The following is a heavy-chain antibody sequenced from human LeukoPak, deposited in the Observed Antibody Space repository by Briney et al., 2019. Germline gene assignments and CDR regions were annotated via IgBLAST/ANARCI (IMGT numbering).Heavy chain of an antibody. J-gene: IGHJ3*02. CDR3: ARAIGIPDDAFDI. D-gene: IGHD3-16*02. V-gene: IGHV1-8*02. Sequence: ASVKVSCKASGYTFTSYYMHWVRQATGQGLEWMGWMNPNSGNTGYAQKFQGRVTMTRNTSISTAYMELSSLRSEDTAVYYCARAIGIPDDAFDIWGQGTMVTVSS. CDR1: GYTFTSYY. CDR2: MNPNSGNT.